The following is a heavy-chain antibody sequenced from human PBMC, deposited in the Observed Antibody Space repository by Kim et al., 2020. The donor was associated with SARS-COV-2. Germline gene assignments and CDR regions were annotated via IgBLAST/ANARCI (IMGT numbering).Heavy chain of an antibody. Sequence: SETLSLTCTVSGGSISSYYWSWIRQPAGKGLEWIGRIYTSGSTNYNPSLKSRVTMSVDTSKNQFSLKLSSVTAADTAVYYCARDFLLWQSSYGMDVWGQGTTVTVSS. J-gene: IGHJ6*02. V-gene: IGHV4-4*07. CDR1: GGSISSYY. CDR2: IYTSGST. D-gene: IGHD3-10*01. CDR3: ARDFLLWQSSYGMDV.